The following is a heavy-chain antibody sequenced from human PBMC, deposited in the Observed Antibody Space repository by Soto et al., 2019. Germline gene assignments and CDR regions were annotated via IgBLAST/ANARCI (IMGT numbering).Heavy chain of an antibody. Sequence: PWGSLRLSCAASGFTLSTYGMHWVRQAPGKGLEWVSFVWYDGSNKYYADSVKVRFTVSRDNSKNRLYLQMNSRRAEDTAVCYCARPLEQWQLRFGMYXSGQGSPVTVSX. CDR2: VWYDGSNK. CDR3: ARPLEQWQLRFGMYX. J-gene: IGHJ6*01. D-gene: IGHD6-19*01. V-gene: IGHV3-33*01. CDR1: GFTLSTYG.